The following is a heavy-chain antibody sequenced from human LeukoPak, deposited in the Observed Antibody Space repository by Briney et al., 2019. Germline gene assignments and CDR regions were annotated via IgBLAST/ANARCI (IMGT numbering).Heavy chain of an antibody. CDR2: IYSGGST. Sequence: PGGSLRLSCAASGFTVSSNYMSWVRQAPGKGLEWVSVIYSGGSTYYADSVKGRFTISRDNSKNTLYLQMNSLRAEDTAVYYCARVGDGYNKNWFDPWGQGTLVTVSS. V-gene: IGHV3-53*01. CDR3: ARVGDGYNKNWFDP. CDR1: GFTVSSNY. D-gene: IGHD5-24*01. J-gene: IGHJ5*02.